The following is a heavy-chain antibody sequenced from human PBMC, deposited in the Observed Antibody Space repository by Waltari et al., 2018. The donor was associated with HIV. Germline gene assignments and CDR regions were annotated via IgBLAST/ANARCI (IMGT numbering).Heavy chain of an antibody. CDR3: ARDGADWTKGVDKFPDFDY. J-gene: IGHJ4*02. D-gene: IGHD2-8*01. Sequence: EVQLVESGGGLVQPGGSLRLSCAASGFTFSSYSRTWVRQAPGKGLNGVSYIGRRGSTIDYADSGKGRLTISRDNARNSLYRQINSRGARDTDVYYCARDGADWTKGVDKFPDFDYWGQGTLVTVSS. V-gene: IGHV3-48*04. CDR2: IGRRGSTI. CDR1: GFTFSSYS.